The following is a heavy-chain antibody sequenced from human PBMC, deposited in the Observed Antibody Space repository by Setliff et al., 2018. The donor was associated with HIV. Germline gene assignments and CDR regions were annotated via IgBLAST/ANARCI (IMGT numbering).Heavy chain of an antibody. J-gene: IGHJ4*02. D-gene: IGHD6-13*01. V-gene: IGHV1-18*01. Sequence: ASVKVSCKASGYIFANYGISWVRQAPGQGLEWMGWISAYNGNTKYAQKLQGRVTMTTDTSTSTAYMELWSLRSDDPAVYYCARDWVAAAGVMGDYWGQGTLVTVSS. CDR3: ARDWVAAAGVMGDY. CDR1: GYIFANYG. CDR2: ISAYNGNT.